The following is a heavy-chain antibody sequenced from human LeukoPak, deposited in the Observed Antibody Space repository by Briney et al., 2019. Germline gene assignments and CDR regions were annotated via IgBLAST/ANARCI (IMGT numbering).Heavy chain of an antibody. CDR1: GFTFSSYW. V-gene: IGHV3-7*01. CDR2: IKQDGSEK. D-gene: IGHD3-10*01. J-gene: IGHJ3*02. CDR3: ARKRYYCLRAVSSFDI. Sequence: GGSLRLSCATSGFTFSSYWMSWVRQAPGKGLEWVANIKQDGSEKYYVDSVKGRFTISRDNAKNSLYLQMNSLRAEDTAVYYWARKRYYCLRAVSSFDIRGQGTMVTVSS.